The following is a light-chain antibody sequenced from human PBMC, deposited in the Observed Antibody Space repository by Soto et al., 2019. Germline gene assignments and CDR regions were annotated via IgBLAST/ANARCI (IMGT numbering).Light chain of an antibody. Sequence: QSVLPQPPSASGTPGQRVTISCSGSTSDIGSNYVYWYQQLPGTAPKLLIYRNSLRPSGVPDRFSGSKSGTSASLTISGLRSEAEADYYCAAWDAGLSGYVFGSGTKVTVL. J-gene: IGLJ1*01. CDR1: TSDIGSNY. CDR2: RNS. CDR3: AAWDAGLSGYV. V-gene: IGLV1-47*01.